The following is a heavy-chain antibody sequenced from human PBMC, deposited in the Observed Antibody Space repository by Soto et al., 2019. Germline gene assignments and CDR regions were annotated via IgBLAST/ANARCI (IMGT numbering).Heavy chain of an antibody. CDR1: GFTFTSSA. D-gene: IGHD2-2*01. Sequence: SVKVSCKASGFTFTSSAVQWVRQARGQRLEWIGWIVVGSGNTNYAQKFQERVTITRDMSTSTAYMELSSLRSEDTAVYYCAGIVLVPAADYYCYRIDVWGQGTTVTVS. V-gene: IGHV1-58*01. J-gene: IGHJ6*02. CDR3: AGIVLVPAADYYCYRIDV. CDR2: IVVGSGNT.